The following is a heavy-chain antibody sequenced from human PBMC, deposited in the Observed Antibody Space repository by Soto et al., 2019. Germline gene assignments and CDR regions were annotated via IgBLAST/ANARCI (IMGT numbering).Heavy chain of an antibody. V-gene: IGHV3-74*01. Sequence: EVQQVESGGGLVQPGGSLRLSCAASGFTFSNYWRHWVRQAPGKGLVWVSRINFDESTTTYADSVQGRFTISRDNAKNTRDLQLNSLRAEDKAIYYCVTGGPTAGHVYHFDDWGQGALVTVSS. D-gene: IGHD3-16*01. CDR1: GFTFSNYW. CDR3: VTGGPTAGHVYHFDD. CDR2: INFDESTT. J-gene: IGHJ4*02.